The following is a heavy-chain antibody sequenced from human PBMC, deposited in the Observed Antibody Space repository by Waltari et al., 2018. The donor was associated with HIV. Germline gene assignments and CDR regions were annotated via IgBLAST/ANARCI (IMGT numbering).Heavy chain of an antibody. Sequence: ALLVQSGPEVKKPGASVKVSCKASGFSLNNYDIAWVRQAPGQGLGWVAWISGARGEGNSALRRQGRVSVTRDAATGTINLEVRSLTSGDTAVYYCAKMGAVSLTSPYVYYYGMDVWGQGTTVTVSS. V-gene: IGHV1-18*01. D-gene: IGHD2-8*01. CDR3: AKMGAVSLTSPYVYYYGMDV. J-gene: IGHJ6*02. CDR1: GFSLNNYD. CDR2: ISGARGEG.